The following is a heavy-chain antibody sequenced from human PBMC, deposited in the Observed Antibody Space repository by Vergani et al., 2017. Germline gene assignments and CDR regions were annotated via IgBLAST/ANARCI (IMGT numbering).Heavy chain of an antibody. D-gene: IGHD6-19*01. Sequence: EVQLVESGGGLVKPGGSLRLSCAASGFTFSSYSMNWVRQAPGKGLEWVSSISSSSSYIYYADSVKGRFTISRDNAKNSLYLQMNSLRAEDTAVYYCARSIAVAERDWFDPGGQGTLVTVSS. CDR1: GFTFSSYS. CDR3: ARSIAVAERDWFDP. V-gene: IGHV3-21*01. CDR2: ISSSSSYI. J-gene: IGHJ5*02.